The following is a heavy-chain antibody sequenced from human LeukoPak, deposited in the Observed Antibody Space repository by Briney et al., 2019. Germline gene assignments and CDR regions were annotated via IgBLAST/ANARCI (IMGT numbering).Heavy chain of an antibody. CDR3: AKGRGYNWNSGGFAY. Sequence: GGSLRLSCAASGFTFTNYAMSWVRQAPGKGLEWLSSITDNSDSTYYADSVKGRFTISRDNSKTTLYLQMNSLRAEDTAVYYCAKGRGYNWNSGGFAYWGQGTLVTVSS. J-gene: IGHJ4*02. CDR1: GFTFTNYA. D-gene: IGHD1-7*01. CDR2: ITDNSDST. V-gene: IGHV3-23*01.